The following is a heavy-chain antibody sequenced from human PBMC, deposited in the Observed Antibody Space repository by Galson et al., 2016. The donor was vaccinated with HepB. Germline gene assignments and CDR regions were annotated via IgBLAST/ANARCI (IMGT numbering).Heavy chain of an antibody. CDR3: ARGDGTNWDFDY. V-gene: IGHV3-48*04. J-gene: IGHJ4*02. CDR1: GFAFSSHS. Sequence: SLRLSCAASGFAFSSHSMNWVRQAPGKGLEWLAYISGSSDKIYYGDSVEGRFTISRDNARNLLFLQMDGLRAEDTAVYFCARGDGTNWDFDYWGQGTLVTVSS. CDR2: ISGSSDKI. D-gene: IGHD7-27*01.